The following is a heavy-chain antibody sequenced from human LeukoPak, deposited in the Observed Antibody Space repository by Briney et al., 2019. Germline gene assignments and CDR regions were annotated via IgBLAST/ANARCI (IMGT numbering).Heavy chain of an antibody. CDR2: IYYSGST. D-gene: IGHD3-9*01. CDR3: ARYYDIPLFDP. J-gene: IGHJ5*02. Sequence: PSETLSLTCTVSGGSISSYYWSWIRQPPGKGLEWIGYIYYSGSTNYNPSLKSRVTMSVDTSKNQFSLKLSSVTAADTAVYYCARYYDIPLFDPWGQGTLVTVSS. CDR1: GGSISSYY. V-gene: IGHV4-59*01.